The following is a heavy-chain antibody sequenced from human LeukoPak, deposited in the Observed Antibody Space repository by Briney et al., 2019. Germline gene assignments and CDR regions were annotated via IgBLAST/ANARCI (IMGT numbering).Heavy chain of an antibody. CDR2: IYTGGNS. D-gene: IGHD3-3*01. J-gene: IGHJ4*02. CDR1: GFIVSSNY. V-gene: IGHV3-53*01. CDR3: ARDFGDYRGYFDY. Sequence: GGSLRLSCAASGFIVSSNYMSWVGQAPGKGLEWVSVIYTGGNSYYADSVKGRFTISRDNSKNTLYLQMNSLRAEDTAMYYCARDFGDYRGYFDYWGQGTLVTVSS.